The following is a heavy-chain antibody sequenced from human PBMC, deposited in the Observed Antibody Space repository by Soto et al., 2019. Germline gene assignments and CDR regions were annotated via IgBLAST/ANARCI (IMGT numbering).Heavy chain of an antibody. V-gene: IGHV1-2*04. Sequence: QVQLVQSGAEVRKPGASVTVSCRSSGDSFNDYYIHWVRQAPGQGFEWMGWINPNGGVTKYAQKFQGWVSMTRDTSIRTVYMQLRRLRSDYTAVYYCARESGGATATLDYYYFYMDVWGTGTTVTVSS. D-gene: IGHD5-12*01. J-gene: IGHJ6*03. CDR1: GDSFNDYY. CDR3: ARESGGATATLDYYYFYMDV. CDR2: INPNGGVT.